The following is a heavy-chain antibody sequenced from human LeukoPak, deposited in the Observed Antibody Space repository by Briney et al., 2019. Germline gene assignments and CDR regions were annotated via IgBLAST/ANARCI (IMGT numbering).Heavy chain of an antibody. D-gene: IGHD3-16*02. CDR3: ARRTLNDYDYVWGSFRPPDY. Sequence: SETLSLTCTVSGGSISSSSYYWGWIRQPPGKGLEWIGSIYYSGSTYYNPSLKSRVTISVDTSKNQFSLKLSSVTAADTAVYYCARRTLNDYDYVWGSFRPPDYWGQGTLVTVSS. V-gene: IGHV4-39*01. CDR2: IYYSGST. CDR1: GGSISSSSYY. J-gene: IGHJ4*02.